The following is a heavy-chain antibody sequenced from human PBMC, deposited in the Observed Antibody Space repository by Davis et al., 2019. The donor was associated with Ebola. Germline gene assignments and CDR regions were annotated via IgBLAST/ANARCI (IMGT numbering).Heavy chain of an antibody. J-gene: IGHJ4*02. V-gene: IGHV1-69*13. CDR3: AHLGPQRYCSGGGCHGYLDY. D-gene: IGHD2-15*01. CDR2: IIPVFRTA. CDR1: GDTLTSYA. Sequence: SVKVSCKAVGDTLTSYAMTWVRQTPGQGLEWMGGIIPVFRTATYSQKFQGRVTITADESTRTAYMELNGLRSEDTAVYYCAHLGPQRYCSGGGCHGYLDYWGQGTLVTVSS.